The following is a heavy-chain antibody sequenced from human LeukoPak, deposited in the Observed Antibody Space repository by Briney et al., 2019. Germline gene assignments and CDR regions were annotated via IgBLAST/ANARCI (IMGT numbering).Heavy chain of an antibody. CDR2: ISSSSSTI. CDR1: GFTFSSYN. V-gene: IGHV3-48*01. J-gene: IGHJ4*02. CDR3: ASPIYSNYYFDY. Sequence: GGSLRLSCAASGFTFSSYNMNWVRQAPGKGLEWVSYISSSSSTIYYADAVKRRFTISGDNAKNSLYLQMNSLRAEDTAVYYCASPIYSNYYFDYWGQGTLVTVSS. D-gene: IGHD4-11*01.